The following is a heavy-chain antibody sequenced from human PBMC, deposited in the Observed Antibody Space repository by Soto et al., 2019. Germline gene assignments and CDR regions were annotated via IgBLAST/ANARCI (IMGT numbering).Heavy chain of an antibody. J-gene: IGHJ3*02. D-gene: IGHD2-21*02. Sequence: GGSLILSCATSGFTFSSYAMHWVRQAPGKGLEYVSAISSNGGSTYYANSVKGRFTISRDNSKNTLYLQMGSLRAEDMAVYYCARNYGGNSYAFDIWGQGTMVTVSS. CDR3: ARNYGGNSYAFDI. V-gene: IGHV3-64*01. CDR1: GFTFSSYA. CDR2: ISSNGGST.